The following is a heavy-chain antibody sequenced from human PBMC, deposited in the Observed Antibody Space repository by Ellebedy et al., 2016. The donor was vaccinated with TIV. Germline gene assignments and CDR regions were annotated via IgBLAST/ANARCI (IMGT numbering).Heavy chain of an antibody. J-gene: IGHJ4*02. V-gene: IGHV3-53*01. CDR3: AGGISVAGTSLGF. D-gene: IGHD6-19*01. CDR1: GFTVSSNY. Sequence: GGSLRLSCAASGFTVSSNYMSWVRQAPGKGLEWVSVIYSSGGTYYAGSVKGRFIISRDNSKNTLYLQMNSLRAEDTAVYYCAGGISVAGTSLGFWGQGTLVTVSS. CDR2: IYSSGGT.